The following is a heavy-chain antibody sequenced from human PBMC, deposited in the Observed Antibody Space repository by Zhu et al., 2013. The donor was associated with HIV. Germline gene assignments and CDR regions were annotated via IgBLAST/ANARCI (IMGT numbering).Heavy chain of an antibody. V-gene: IGHV3-21*01. D-gene: IGHD1-26*01. Sequence: EVQLLESGGGLVKPGGSLRLSCAASGFTFSTYSMSWVRQAPGKGLEWVSYFTASTSDIYYADSVKGRFTISKDNGKNSLYLQMNSLRVEDTAVYYCARDFGGSYFFDYWGQGTLVTVSS. CDR2: FTASTSDI. CDR1: GFTFSTYS. J-gene: IGHJ4*02. CDR3: ARDFGGSYFFDY.